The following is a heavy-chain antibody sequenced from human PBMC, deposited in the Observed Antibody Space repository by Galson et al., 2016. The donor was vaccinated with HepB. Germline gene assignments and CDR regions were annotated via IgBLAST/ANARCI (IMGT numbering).Heavy chain of an antibody. J-gene: IGHJ4*02. D-gene: IGHD3-10*01. CDR3: AREFTY. CDR2: IYTSGRT. V-gene: IGHV4-61*02. Sequence: TLSLTCTVSGGSITGGTYYWSWIRQPAGKGLEWIGRIYTSGRTNYNPSLESRVTLSLDTSRNQFSLTLSSVTAADTAVYYCAREFTYWGQGTLVTVSS. CDR1: GGSITGGTYY.